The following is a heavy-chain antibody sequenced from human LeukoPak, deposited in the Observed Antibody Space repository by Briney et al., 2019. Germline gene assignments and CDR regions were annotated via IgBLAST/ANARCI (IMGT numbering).Heavy chain of an antibody. D-gene: IGHD2-21*02. CDR3: ARSEAIVVVTAGAFDI. CDR2: ISYDGSNK. Sequence: GGSLRLSCAASGFTFSSYAMHWVRQAPGKGLEWVAVISYDGSNKYYADSVKGRFTISRDNSKNTLCLQMNSLRAEDTAVYYCARSEAIVVVTAGAFDIWGQGTMVTVSS. J-gene: IGHJ3*02. V-gene: IGHV3-30-3*01. CDR1: GFTFSSYA.